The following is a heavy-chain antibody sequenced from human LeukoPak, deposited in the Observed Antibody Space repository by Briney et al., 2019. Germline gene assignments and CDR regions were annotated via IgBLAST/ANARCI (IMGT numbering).Heavy chain of an antibody. J-gene: IGHJ1*01. CDR2: IYYSGST. D-gene: IGHD2-2*01. V-gene: IGHV4-61*03. CDR1: GGSISSGGYY. Sequence: SETLSLTCTVSGGSISSGGYYWSWIRQHPGKGLEWIGYIYYSGSTNYNPSLKSRVTISVDTSKNHFSLKVSSVTAADTAVYYCARGSTSDQYFQHWGQGTLVTVSS. CDR3: ARGSTSDQYFQH.